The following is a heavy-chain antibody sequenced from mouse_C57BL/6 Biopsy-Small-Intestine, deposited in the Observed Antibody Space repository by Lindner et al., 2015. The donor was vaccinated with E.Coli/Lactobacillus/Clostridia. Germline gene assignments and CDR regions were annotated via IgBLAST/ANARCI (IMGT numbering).Heavy chain of an antibody. Sequence: VQLQESGAELVRPGASVKLSCTASGFNIKDDYIHWLKQRPEQGLEWIGRIDPANDNTKYDPKFQDKATITTDTSSNTAYLQLSSLTSEDTAVYYCARLGTGYYFDYWGQGTTLTVSS. V-gene: IGHV14-3*02. D-gene: IGHD4-1*01. CDR2: IDPANDNT. CDR3: ARLGTGYYFDY. CDR1: GFNIKDDY. J-gene: IGHJ2*01.